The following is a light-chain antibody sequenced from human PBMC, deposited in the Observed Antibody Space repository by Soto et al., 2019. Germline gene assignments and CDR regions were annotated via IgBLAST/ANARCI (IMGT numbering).Light chain of an antibody. CDR3: QQYSTYTPRT. Sequence: DIQMTQSPSSLSSSLLDRVTITFLASQGISNYLAWYQQKPGKAPKILIYKASSLESGVPSRFSGSGSGTEFTLTISSLQPDDFATYYCQQYSTYTPRTFGQGTKVDIK. J-gene: IGKJ1*01. CDR1: QGISNY. V-gene: IGKV1-5*03. CDR2: KAS.